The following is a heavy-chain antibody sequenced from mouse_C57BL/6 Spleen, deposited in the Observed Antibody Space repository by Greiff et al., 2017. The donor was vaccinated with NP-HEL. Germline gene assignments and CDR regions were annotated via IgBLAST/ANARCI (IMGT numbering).Heavy chain of an antibody. Sequence: VQLQQSGAELVKPGASVKMSCKASGYTFTTYPIEWMKQNHGKSLEWIGNFHPYNDDTKYNEKFKGKATLTVEKSSSTAYLELSRLSSDASAVYCCARTKEDSSGYGFAYWGQGTLVTVSA. CDR2: FHPYNDDT. V-gene: IGHV1-47*01. CDR3: ARTKEDSSGYGFAY. CDR1: GYTFTTYP. D-gene: IGHD3-2*02. J-gene: IGHJ3*01.